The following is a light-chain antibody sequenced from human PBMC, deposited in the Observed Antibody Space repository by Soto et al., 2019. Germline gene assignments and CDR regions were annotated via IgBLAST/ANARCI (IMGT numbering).Light chain of an antibody. Sequence: EIVMTQSPATLSVSPGESATLSCRASQSVTSNLAWYHQKPGQAPRLLIYGASTRATGIPARFSGSGSGTEFTLTISSLQSEDFAVYYCQQYNNWVTFGGGTKVDIK. J-gene: IGKJ4*01. CDR1: QSVTSN. CDR3: QQYNNWVT. V-gene: IGKV3D-15*01. CDR2: GAS.